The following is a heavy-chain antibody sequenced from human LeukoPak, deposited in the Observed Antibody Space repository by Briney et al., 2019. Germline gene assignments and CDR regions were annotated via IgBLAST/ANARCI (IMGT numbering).Heavy chain of an antibody. CDR1: GGSFSSYS. V-gene: IGHV4-34*01. CDR2: IIEKGNA. CDR3: ARGYYPPRWYFDL. Sequence: PSETLSPTCALYGGSFSSYSWSWTWIRQTPEKGLEWIGEIIEKGNANYNPSLKSRVTIDLDTSKNQFSLKLTSMTAADTAMYYCARGYYPPRWYFDLWGRGTLVTVPS. J-gene: IGHJ2*01. D-gene: IGHD3-10*01.